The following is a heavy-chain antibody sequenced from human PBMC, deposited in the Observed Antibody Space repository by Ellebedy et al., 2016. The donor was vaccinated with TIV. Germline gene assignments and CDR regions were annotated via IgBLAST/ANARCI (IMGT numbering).Heavy chain of an antibody. CDR3: VRDRGAAADPFFDY. J-gene: IGHJ4*02. CDR1: GFTFSSYS. Sequence: GGSLRLXCAASGFTFSSYSMNWVRQAPGKGLEWVSYISSSSSTIYYAGSVKGRFTISRDNAKNSLYLQMNSLRDEDTAVYYCVRDRGAAADPFFDYWGQGTLVTVSS. D-gene: IGHD6-13*01. CDR2: ISSSSSTI. V-gene: IGHV3-48*02.